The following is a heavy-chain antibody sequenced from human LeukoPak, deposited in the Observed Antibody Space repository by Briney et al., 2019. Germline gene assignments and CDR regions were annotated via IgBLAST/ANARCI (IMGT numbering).Heavy chain of an antibody. V-gene: IGHV1-24*01. J-gene: IGHJ4*02. CDR2: FDPEDNSI. CDR1: GSTLSKLS. CDR3: TFHRLSFLNYFES. D-gene: IGHD2/OR15-2a*01. Sequence: ASVKVSCKVSGSTLSKLSVHWVRQAPGKGLEWMGGFDPEDNSIIYAQKFQGRVAMSEDTSRDTTFMELNSLTSDDTAIYYCTFHRLSFLNYFESWGQETLVTVSS.